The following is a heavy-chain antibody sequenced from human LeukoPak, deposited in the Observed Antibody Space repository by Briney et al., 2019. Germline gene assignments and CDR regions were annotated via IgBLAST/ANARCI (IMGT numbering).Heavy chain of an antibody. CDR2: INSDGGST. CDR3: VGAAAALFDY. CDR1: GFTFRNYW. D-gene: IGHD6-13*01. J-gene: IGHJ4*02. V-gene: IGHV3-74*01. Sequence: GGSLRLSCAASGFTFRNYWMHWVRQAPGKGLVWVSRINSDGGSTNYADSVKGRFNISRDNSKNTLYLQMNSLRAEDTAVYYCVGAAAALFDYWGQGTLVTVSS.